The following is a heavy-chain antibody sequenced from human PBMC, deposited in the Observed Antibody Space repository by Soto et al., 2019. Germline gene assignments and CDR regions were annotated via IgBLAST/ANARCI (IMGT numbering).Heavy chain of an antibody. Sequence: QVQLVQSGAEVKKPGSSVKVSCKAAGGTFSSYAISGVRQAPGQGLEWMGGTIPIFGTANYAQKFQGRVTITADESTSTAYMELSRLRSEDRAVYSCARAPELAGALDYWGQGTLVTVSS. CDR3: ARAPELAGALDY. V-gene: IGHV1-69*01. D-gene: IGHD6-13*01. J-gene: IGHJ4*02. CDR1: GGTFSSYA. CDR2: TIPIFGTA.